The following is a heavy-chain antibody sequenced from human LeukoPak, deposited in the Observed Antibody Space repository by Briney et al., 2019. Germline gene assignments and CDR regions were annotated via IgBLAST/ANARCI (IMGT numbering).Heavy chain of an antibody. V-gene: IGHV3-30*18. D-gene: IGHD5-24*01. J-gene: IGHJ4*02. CDR1: GFTFSTYG. CDR2: ISYDGSNK. Sequence: GGSLRLSCAASGFTFSTYGMCWVRQAPGKGLEWVAFISYDGSNKYYADSMKGRFTISRDNSKNTLYLQMNSLRAEDTAVYFCAKAVNVEVATTYFDYWGQGTLVTVSS. CDR3: AKAVNVEVATTYFDY.